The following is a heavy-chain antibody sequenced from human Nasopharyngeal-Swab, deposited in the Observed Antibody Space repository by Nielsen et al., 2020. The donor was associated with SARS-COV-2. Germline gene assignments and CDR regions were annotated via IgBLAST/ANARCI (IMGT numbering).Heavy chain of an antibody. V-gene: IGHV1-8*01. CDR3: ARGHRGYSGYDYYYYYMDA. Sequence: WVRQAPGQGLEWMGWMNPNSGNTGYAQKFQGRVTMTRNTSISTAYMELSSLRSEDTAVYYCARGHRGYSGYDYYYYYMDAWGKGTTVTVSS. D-gene: IGHD5-12*01. J-gene: IGHJ6*03. CDR2: MNPNSGNT.